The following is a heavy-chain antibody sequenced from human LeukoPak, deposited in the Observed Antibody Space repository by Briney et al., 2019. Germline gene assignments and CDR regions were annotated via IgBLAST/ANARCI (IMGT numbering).Heavy chain of an antibody. J-gene: IGHJ6*02. CDR1: GFTFSSYA. D-gene: IGHD2-21*01. V-gene: IGHV3-23*01. CDR3: ASGIRGYYYYGMDV. CDR2: ISGSGSSA. Sequence: PGGSLRLSCAASGFTFSSYAMNWVRQTPGKGLEWVSAISGSGSSAYYGDSVKGRFAISRDNSKNTLYLQMNSLRAEDTAIYYCASGIRGYYYYGMDVWGQGTTVTVSS.